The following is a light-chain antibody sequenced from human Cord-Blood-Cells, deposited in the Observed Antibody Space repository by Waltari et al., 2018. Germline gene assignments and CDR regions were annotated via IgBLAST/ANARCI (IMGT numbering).Light chain of an antibody. CDR1: SSAVGGYHY. Sequence: QSALTQPRSVSGSPGQSVTISCTGTSSAVGGYHYVPWYQQPPGKVPKPMIYDVSKRPSGVPDRFSGSKSGNTASLTISGLQAEDEADYYCCSYAGSYTWVFGGGTKLTVL. CDR2: DVS. CDR3: CSYAGSYTWV. J-gene: IGLJ3*02. V-gene: IGLV2-11*01.